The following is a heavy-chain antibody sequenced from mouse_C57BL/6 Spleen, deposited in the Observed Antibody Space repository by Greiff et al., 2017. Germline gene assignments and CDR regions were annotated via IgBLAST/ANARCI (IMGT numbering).Heavy chain of an antibody. CDR1: GYTFTSYW. Sequence: QVQLQQPGAELVMPGASVKLSCKASGYTFTSYWMHWVKQRPGQGLEWIGEIDPSDSYTNYNQQFKGKSTLTVDKSSSTAYMQLSSLTSEDSAVYYCARGAPSWYFDVWSTGTTVTVSS. CDR3: ARGAPSWYFDV. J-gene: IGHJ1*03. CDR2: IDPSDSYT. V-gene: IGHV1-69*01.